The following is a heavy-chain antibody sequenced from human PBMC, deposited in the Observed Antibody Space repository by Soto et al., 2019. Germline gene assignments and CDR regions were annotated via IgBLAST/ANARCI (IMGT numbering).Heavy chain of an antibody. CDR3: ARDRGDYWFDP. D-gene: IGHD4-17*01. CDR1: GFNFDSDY. Sequence: GGSLRLSCAASGFNFDSDYMSWVRQAPGKGLEWVSVIYSDSNTYYAASVEGRFIVSRDTSRNTVYLQMNTLRSDDTGVYYCARDRGDYWFDPWGQVTLGTVSS. V-gene: IGHV3-53*05. CDR2: IYSDSNT. J-gene: IGHJ5*02.